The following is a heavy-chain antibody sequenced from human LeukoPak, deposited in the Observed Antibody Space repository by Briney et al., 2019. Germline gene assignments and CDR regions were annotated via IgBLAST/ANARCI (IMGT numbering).Heavy chain of an antibody. D-gene: IGHD2-15*01. J-gene: IGHJ4*02. CDR1: GFTFSSYG. CDR2: ISYDGSNK. V-gene: IGHV3-30*18. CDR3: AKDAYDIVVVVAAIPYYFDY. Sequence: TGGSLRLSCAASGFTFSSYGMHWVRQAPGKGLGWVAVISYDGSNKYYADSVKGRFTISRDNSKNTLYLQMNSLRAEDTAVYYCAKDAYDIVVVVAAIPYYFDYWGQGTLVTVSS.